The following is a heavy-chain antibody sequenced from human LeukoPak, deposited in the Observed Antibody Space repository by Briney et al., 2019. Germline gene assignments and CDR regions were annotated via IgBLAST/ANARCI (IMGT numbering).Heavy chain of an antibody. CDR3: ARQSRVAVAGGELHWFDP. V-gene: IGHV4-59*08. Sequence: KPSETLSLTCTVSGGSISSYYWSWIRQPPGKGLEWIGYIYYSGSTNYNPSLKSRVTISVDTSKNQFSLKLSSVTAADTAVYYCARQSRVAVAGGELHWFDPWGQGTLVTVSS. CDR1: GGSISSYY. J-gene: IGHJ5*02. D-gene: IGHD6-19*01. CDR2: IYYSGST.